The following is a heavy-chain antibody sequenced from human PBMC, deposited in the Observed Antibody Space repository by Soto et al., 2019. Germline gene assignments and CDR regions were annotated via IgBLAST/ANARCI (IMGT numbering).Heavy chain of an antibody. CDR3: VSGDGYFDN. CDR1: GITFSHYG. CDR2: IWYDGREK. J-gene: IGHJ4*02. D-gene: IGHD2-21*01. V-gene: IGHV3-33*01. Sequence: QVQLVESGGGVVQPGRSLRLSCAASGITFSHYGTHWVRQAPGKGLEWVAVIWYDGREKYYADSVKGRFTISRDYSTNTLYRQMNSLTADDTAVYYCVSGDGYFDNWGQGTVVTVSS.